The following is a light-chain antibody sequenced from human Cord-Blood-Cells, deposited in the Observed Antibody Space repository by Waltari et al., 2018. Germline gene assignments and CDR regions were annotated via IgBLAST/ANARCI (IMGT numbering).Light chain of an antibody. J-gene: IGKJ1*01. CDR3: QQYNNWPWT. V-gene: IGKV3-15*01. CDR1: QSVSSN. CDR2: GAS. Sequence: EIVMTQSPATLSVSPGERATLSCRASQSVSSNLAWYQQKPGQAPRLLTYGASTRANGIPARFSGSGSGKEFTLTISSLQSEDFAVYYCQQYNNWPWTFGQGTKVEIK.